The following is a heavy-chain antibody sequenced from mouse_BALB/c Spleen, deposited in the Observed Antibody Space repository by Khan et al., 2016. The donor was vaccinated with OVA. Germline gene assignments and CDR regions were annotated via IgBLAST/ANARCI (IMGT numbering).Heavy chain of an antibody. Sequence: EVELVESGGGLVKPGGSLKLSCAASGFAFSSYSMSWVRQTPEKRLEWVATITSGGSYTYYPDSVKGRFTLSRDNAKNPLYLQMSSLKSEDTAMYYCTRDRNYYGRSFDLDYWGQGTTLTVSS. CDR3: TRDRNYYGRSFDLDY. V-gene: IGHV5-6-4*01. D-gene: IGHD1-1*01. J-gene: IGHJ2*01. CDR2: ITSGGSYT. CDR1: GFAFSSYS.